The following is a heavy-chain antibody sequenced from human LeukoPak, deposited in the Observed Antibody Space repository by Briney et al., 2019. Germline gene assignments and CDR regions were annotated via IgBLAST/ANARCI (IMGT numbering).Heavy chain of an antibody. CDR2: INPSGGST. CDR3: ARAVGIVVVVVATLDY. Sequence: ASVKVSSKASGYTFTNNYMHWVRQAPGQGREWMGIINPSGGSTNYAQKFQGRVTMTRDTSTSTVYMELSGLRSEDTAVYYCARAVGIVVVVVATLDYWGQGTLVTVSS. J-gene: IGHJ4*02. V-gene: IGHV1-46*01. CDR1: GYTFTNNY. D-gene: IGHD2-15*01.